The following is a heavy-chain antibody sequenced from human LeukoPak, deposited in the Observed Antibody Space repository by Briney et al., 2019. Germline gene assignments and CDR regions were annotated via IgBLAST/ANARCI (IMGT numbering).Heavy chain of an antibody. CDR2: IYYSGST. Sequence: SETLSLTCTVSGGSISSSSYYWGWIRQPPGKGLEWIGSIYYSGSTYYNPSLKSRVTISVDTSKNQFSLKLSSVTAADTAVHYCARVPWVGKLDVWGKGTTVTVSS. CDR1: GGSISSSSYY. CDR3: ARVPWVGKLDV. V-gene: IGHV4-39*01. J-gene: IGHJ6*04. D-gene: IGHD1-26*01.